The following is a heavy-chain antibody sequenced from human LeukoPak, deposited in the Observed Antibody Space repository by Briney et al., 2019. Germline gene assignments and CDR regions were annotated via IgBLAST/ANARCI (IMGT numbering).Heavy chain of an antibody. D-gene: IGHD5-18*01. V-gene: IGHV3-15*01. Sequence: GGSLRLSCAASGFTVSNAWMTWVRQAPGKGLEWVGRIKSKTDGGTTDYAAPAKGRFTISRDDSKNTLSLQMNSLKTENTGVYYCTTYSYGHLVVWGKGTTVTVSS. CDR2: IKSKTDGGTT. CDR1: GFTVSNAW. J-gene: IGHJ6*04. CDR3: TTYSYGHLVV.